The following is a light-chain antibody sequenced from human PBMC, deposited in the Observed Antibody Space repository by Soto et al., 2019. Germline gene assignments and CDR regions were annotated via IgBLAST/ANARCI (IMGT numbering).Light chain of an antibody. V-gene: IGLV4-69*01. J-gene: IGLJ3*02. Sequence: QLVLTQSPSASASLGDSVKLTCTLSSWHSTYAIAWHQQQPDKGPRHLMIVNSDGSHYKGDGIPDRFSGSSSGAEVYLTISSLQSEDEADYYCQTWGTGRGVFGGGTKLTVL. CDR2: VNSDGSH. CDR3: QTWGTGRGV. CDR1: SWHSTYA.